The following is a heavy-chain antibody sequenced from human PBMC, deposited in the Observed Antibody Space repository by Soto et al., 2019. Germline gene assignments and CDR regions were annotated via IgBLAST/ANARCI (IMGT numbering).Heavy chain of an antibody. CDR3: ASPKLYSSSWFHFDY. J-gene: IGHJ4*02. CDR2: IYSGGNT. V-gene: IGHV3-53*01. Sequence: EVQLVESGGGLIQPGGSLRLSCAASAFTVSSNYMSWVRQAPGKGLEWVSVIYSGGNTYYADSVKGRFTISRDNSKNTLYLQMNSLRAEDTAVYYCASPKLYSSSWFHFDYWGQGTLVTVSS. CDR1: AFTVSSNY. D-gene: IGHD6-13*01.